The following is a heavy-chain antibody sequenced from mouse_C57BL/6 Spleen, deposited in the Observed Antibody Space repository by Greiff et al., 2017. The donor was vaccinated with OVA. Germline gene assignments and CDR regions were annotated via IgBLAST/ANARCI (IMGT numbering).Heavy chain of an antibody. CDR3: ARRMDY. CDR2: INPSTGGT. J-gene: IGHJ4*01. CDR1: GYSFTGYY. V-gene: IGHV1-42*01. Sequence: EVMLVESGPELVKPGASVKISCKASGYSFTGYYMNWVKQSPEKSLEWIGEINPSTGGTTYNQKFKAKATLTVDKSSSTAYMQLKSLTSEDSAVYYCARRMDYWGQGTSVTVSS.